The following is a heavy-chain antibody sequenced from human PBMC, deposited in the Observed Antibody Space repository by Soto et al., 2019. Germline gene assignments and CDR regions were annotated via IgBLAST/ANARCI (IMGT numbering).Heavy chain of an antibody. D-gene: IGHD3-9*01. CDR1: GFTFISYS. V-gene: IGHV3-48*02. Sequence: WGSLRLSCAASGFTFISYSVNCVRHSPVKGLEWVSYISSGSKTIYYADSVKGRSTVSRDNAKNSQYLQMNSLRDEDTAVYYCAREDILGVRSFDYWGQGTLVTVSS. J-gene: IGHJ4*02. CDR2: ISSGSKTI. CDR3: AREDILGVRSFDY.